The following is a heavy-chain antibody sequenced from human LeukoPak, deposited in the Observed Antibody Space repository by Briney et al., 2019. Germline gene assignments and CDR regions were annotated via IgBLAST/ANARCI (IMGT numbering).Heavy chain of an antibody. Sequence: SETLSLTCAVSGGSISSGGYSWSWVRQPPGKGLEWIGYIYHSGSTYYNPSLKSRVTISVDRSKNQFSLNLSSVTAADTAVYYCARDGSGYSYGFDYWGQGTQVTVSS. V-gene: IGHV4-30-2*01. CDR2: IYHSGST. D-gene: IGHD5-18*01. CDR3: ARDGSGYSYGFDY. J-gene: IGHJ4*02. CDR1: GGSISSGGYS.